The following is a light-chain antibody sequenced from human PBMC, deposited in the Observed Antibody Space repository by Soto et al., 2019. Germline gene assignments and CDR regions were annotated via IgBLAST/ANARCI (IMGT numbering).Light chain of an antibody. CDR1: QSVSSN. CDR2: GAS. V-gene: IGKV3-15*01. Sequence: DIVMTQSPATLSVSPGERATLSCRASQSVSSNLAWFQQKPGQAPRLLIYGASTRATGIPATFSGSGSGTEFTLTISSLQSEDFAVYYCQQYNDRPGTFGQGTKVEIK. CDR3: QQYNDRPGT. J-gene: IGKJ1*01.